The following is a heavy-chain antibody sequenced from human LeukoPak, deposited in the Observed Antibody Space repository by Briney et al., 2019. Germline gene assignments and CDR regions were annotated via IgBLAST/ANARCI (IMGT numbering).Heavy chain of an antibody. D-gene: IGHD3-10*01. CDR1: GGSISGYY. V-gene: IGHV4-59*01. CDR2: IYYSGST. Sequence: SETLSLTCTVSGGSISGYYWNWIRQPPEKGLEWIGYIYYSGSTNYNPSLKSRVTMSVDTSKNQFSLKLSSVTAADTAVYYCARAVGRHYFDYWGQGTLVTVSS. J-gene: IGHJ4*02. CDR3: ARAVGRHYFDY.